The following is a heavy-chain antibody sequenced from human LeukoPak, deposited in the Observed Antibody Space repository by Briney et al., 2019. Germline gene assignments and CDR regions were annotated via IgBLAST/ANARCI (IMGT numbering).Heavy chain of an antibody. J-gene: IGHJ4*02. Sequence: SETLSLTCTVSGGSISSGSYYWSWIRQPAGKGLEWIGRIYTSGSTNYNPSLKSRVTISVDTSKNQFSLKLSSVNAADTAVYYCASVVVVAATRKWYYFDYWGQGTLVTVSS. CDR3: ASVVVVAATRKWYYFDY. CDR2: IYTSGST. D-gene: IGHD2-15*01. CDR1: GGSISSGSYY. V-gene: IGHV4-61*02.